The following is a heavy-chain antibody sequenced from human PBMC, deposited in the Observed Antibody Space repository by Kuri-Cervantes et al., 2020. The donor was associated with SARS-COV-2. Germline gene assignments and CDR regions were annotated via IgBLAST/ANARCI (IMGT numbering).Heavy chain of an antibody. D-gene: IGHD6-19*01. Sequence: SVKVSCKASGGTFSSYAISWVRQAPGQGLEWMGGIIPIFGTANYAQKFQGRVTITTDESTSTAYMELSSLRSEDTAVYYCASQEGSGWYPASFQHWGQDTLVTVSS. CDR3: ASQEGSGWYPASFQH. CDR1: GGTFSSYA. V-gene: IGHV1-69*05. J-gene: IGHJ1*01. CDR2: IIPIFGTA.